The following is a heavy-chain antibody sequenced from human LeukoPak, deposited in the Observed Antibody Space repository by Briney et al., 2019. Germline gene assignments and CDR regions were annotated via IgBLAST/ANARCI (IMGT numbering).Heavy chain of an antibody. Sequence: AASVTVSFKASGYTFTVYYMHWVRQAPGHGLEWMGWINPNSRGTNYAQKFQGRVTMTRDTSISTAYMELSRLRSDDTAVYYCARALTRTVWCQLLPGDAFDIWGQGTMVTVSS. CDR3: ARALTRTVWCQLLPGDAFDI. D-gene: IGHD2-15*01. CDR1: GYTFTVYY. V-gene: IGHV1-2*02. J-gene: IGHJ3*02. CDR2: INPNSRGT.